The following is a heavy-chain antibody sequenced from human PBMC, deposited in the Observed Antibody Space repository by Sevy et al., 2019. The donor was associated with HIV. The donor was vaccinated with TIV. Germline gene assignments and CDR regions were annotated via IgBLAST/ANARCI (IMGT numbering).Heavy chain of an antibody. CDR1: GFTFSDYY. Sequence: GGSLRLSCAASGFTFSDYYMSWIRQAPGKGLEWVSYISSSGSTIYYADSVKGRFTISRDNAKNSLYLQMNSLRAEDTAVYYCARDVGSYDYVWGSSGPYYFDYWGQGTLVTVSS. J-gene: IGHJ4*02. CDR3: ARDVGSYDYVWGSSGPYYFDY. D-gene: IGHD3-16*01. V-gene: IGHV3-11*01. CDR2: ISSSGSTI.